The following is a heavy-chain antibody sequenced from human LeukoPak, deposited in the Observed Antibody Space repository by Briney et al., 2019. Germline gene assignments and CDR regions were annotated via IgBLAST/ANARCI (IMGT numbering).Heavy chain of an antibody. CDR1: GYSISSGYY. J-gene: IGHJ4*02. V-gene: IGHV4-38-2*01. CDR2: VYRDGGT. D-gene: IGHD3-10*01. CDR3: ARIWRGVISPIDY. Sequence: SETLSLTCAVDGYSISSGYYWGWIRQPPGKRLEWIGSVYRDGGTYYNSSLKSRVILSVDTSKNQFALKMTSVTAADTAVYYCARIWRGVISPIDYWGQGTLVVVSS.